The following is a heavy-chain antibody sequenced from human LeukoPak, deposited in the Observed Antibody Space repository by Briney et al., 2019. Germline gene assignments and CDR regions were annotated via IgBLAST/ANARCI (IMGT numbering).Heavy chain of an antibody. CDR1: GYTFTSYN. V-gene: IGHV1-8*03. CDR2: MYPNSGNT. D-gene: IGHD3-10*01. Sequence: ASVKVSCMASGYTFTSYNINWVRQAPRQGLEWVGWMYPNSGNTGYAQKFQGRVTITSNTSISTAYMELSSLRSEDTAVYYCARASLWFGELSSYYYYMDVWGKGTTVTVSS. J-gene: IGHJ6*03. CDR3: ARASLWFGELSSYYYYMDV.